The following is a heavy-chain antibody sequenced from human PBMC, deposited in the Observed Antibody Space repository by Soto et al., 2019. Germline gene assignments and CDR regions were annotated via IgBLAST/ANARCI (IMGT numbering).Heavy chain of an antibody. Sequence: SETLSLTCAVYGGSFSGYYWSWIRQPPGKGLEWIGEINHSGSTNYNPSLKSRVTISVDTSKNQFSLKLSSVTAADTAVYYCARKGYYYGSGSYYNKAVWYNWFDPSGQGTLVTVS. J-gene: IGHJ5*02. CDR2: INHSGST. V-gene: IGHV4-34*01. CDR3: ARKGYYYGSGSYYNKAVWYNWFDP. D-gene: IGHD3-10*01. CDR1: GGSFSGYY.